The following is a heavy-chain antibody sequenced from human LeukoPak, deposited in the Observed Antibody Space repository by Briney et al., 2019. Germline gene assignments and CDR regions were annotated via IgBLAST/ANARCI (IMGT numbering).Heavy chain of an antibody. CDR3: ATVPYYYGSGSYYTDY. J-gene: IGHJ4*02. CDR2: FDPEDGET. Sequence: AASVTVSCKVSGYTLAELSMHWVRQAPGKGLEWMGGFDPEDGETIYAQKFQGRVTMTEDTSTDTAYMELSSLRSEDTAVYYCATVPYYYGSGSYYTDYWGQGTLVTVSS. V-gene: IGHV1-24*01. D-gene: IGHD3-10*01. CDR1: GYTLAELS.